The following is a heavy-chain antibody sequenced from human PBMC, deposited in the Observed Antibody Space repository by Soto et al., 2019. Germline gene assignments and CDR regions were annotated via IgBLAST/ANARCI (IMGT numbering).Heavy chain of an antibody. Sequence: ASVKVSCKVSGYTLTELSMHWVRQAPGKGLEWMGGFDPEDGETIYAQKFQGRVTMTEDTSTDTAYMELSSLRSEDTAVYYCATHLPVYYYDSSGYYARHNYWGQGTLVTVSS. V-gene: IGHV1-24*01. J-gene: IGHJ4*02. CDR3: ATHLPVYYYDSSGYYARHNY. CDR2: FDPEDGET. D-gene: IGHD3-22*01. CDR1: GYTLTELS.